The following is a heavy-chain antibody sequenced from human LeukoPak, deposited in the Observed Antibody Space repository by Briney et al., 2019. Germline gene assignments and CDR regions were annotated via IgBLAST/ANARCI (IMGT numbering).Heavy chain of an antibody. CDR3: AREAGTDAFDI. Sequence: ASVKVSCKASGYTFTSYDINWVRQATGQGLERMGWMNPNSGNTGYAQKFQGRVTITRNTSISTAYMELSSLRSEDTAVYYCAREAGTDAFDIWGQGTMVTVSS. J-gene: IGHJ3*02. D-gene: IGHD1-1*01. CDR1: GYTFTSYD. V-gene: IGHV1-8*03. CDR2: MNPNSGNT.